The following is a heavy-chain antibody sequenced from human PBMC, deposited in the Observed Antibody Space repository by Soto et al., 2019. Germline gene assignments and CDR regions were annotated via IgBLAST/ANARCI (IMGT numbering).Heavy chain of an antibody. Sequence: ASVKASCKASGYTFTSYYMHWVRQAPGQGLEWMGIINPSGGSTSYAQKFQGRVTMTRDTSTSTVYMELSSLRSEDTAVYYCARGDAIVGAIQDFDYWGQGTLVTVSS. D-gene: IGHD1-26*01. CDR3: ARGDAIVGAIQDFDY. V-gene: IGHV1-46*03. CDR1: GYTFTSYY. CDR2: INPSGGST. J-gene: IGHJ4*02.